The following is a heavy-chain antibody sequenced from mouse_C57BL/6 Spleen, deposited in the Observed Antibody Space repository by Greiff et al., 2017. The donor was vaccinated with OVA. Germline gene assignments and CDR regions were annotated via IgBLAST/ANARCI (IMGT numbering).Heavy chain of an antibody. CDR1: GFTFSDYG. V-gene: IGHV5-17*01. Sequence: EVKLVESGGGLVKPGGSLKLSCAASGFTFSDYGMHWVRQAPEKGLEWVAYISSGSSTIYYADTVKGRFTISRDNAKNTLFLQMTSLRSEDTAMYYCAREGYYGSSPYYYAMDYWGQGTSVTVSS. D-gene: IGHD1-1*01. CDR2: ISSGSSTI. J-gene: IGHJ4*01. CDR3: AREGYYGSSPYYYAMDY.